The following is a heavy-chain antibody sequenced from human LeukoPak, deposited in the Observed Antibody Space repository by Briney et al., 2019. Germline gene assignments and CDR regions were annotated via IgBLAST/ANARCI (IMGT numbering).Heavy chain of an antibody. CDR1: GFTFSGYW. CDR2: IKQDGSEK. J-gene: IGHJ4*02. D-gene: IGHD2-15*01. CDR3: ARSLGYCSGGSCSGPGVFDY. Sequence: PGGSLRLSCAASGFTFSGYWMHWVRQAPGKGLEWVANIKQDGSEKYYVDSVKGRFTISRDNAKNSLYLQMNSLRAEDTAVYYCARSLGYCSGGSCSGPGVFDYWGQGTLVTVSS. V-gene: IGHV3-7*01.